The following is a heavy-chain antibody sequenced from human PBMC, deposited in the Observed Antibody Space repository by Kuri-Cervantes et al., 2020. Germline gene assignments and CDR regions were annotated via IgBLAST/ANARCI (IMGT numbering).Heavy chain of an antibody. CDR2: ISGTGSTI. V-gene: IGHV3-11*01. CDR1: GFTFSDYY. J-gene: IGHJ6*03. D-gene: IGHD3-22*01. CDR3: ARSSYYDSSGSYYYYYMDV. Sequence: GESLKISCAASGFTFSDYYMSWIRQAPGKGLEWISYISGTGSTIFYADSVKGRFTIARDNAKKSLHLQMNSLRAEDTAVYYCARSSYYDSSGSYYYYYMDVWGKGTTVTVSS.